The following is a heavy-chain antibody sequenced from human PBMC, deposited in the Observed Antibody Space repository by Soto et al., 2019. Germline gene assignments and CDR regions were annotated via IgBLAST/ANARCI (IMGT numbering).Heavy chain of an antibody. D-gene: IGHD3-16*01. Sequence: EVQLLESGGGLVQPGGSLRLSCAASGFTFSSYAMSWVRQAPGKGLEWVSAISGSGGSTYYADSVKGRFTISRDNSKNTLYLQMNSLRAEDTAVYYCAKDTMPPGGITDAFYIWGQGTMVTVSS. V-gene: IGHV3-23*01. J-gene: IGHJ3*02. CDR2: ISGSGGST. CDR1: GFTFSSYA. CDR3: AKDTMPPGGITDAFYI.